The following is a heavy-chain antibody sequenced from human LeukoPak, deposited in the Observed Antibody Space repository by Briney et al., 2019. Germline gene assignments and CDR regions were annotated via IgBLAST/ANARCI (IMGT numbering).Heavy chain of an antibody. CDR2: IYSGGST. J-gene: IGHJ1*01. V-gene: IGHV3-53*01. CDR3: ATSQSTYYHDSSGNSEYFQH. Sequence: GGSLRLSCAASGFTVSSNYMSWVRQAPGKGLEWVSVIYSGGSTYYADSVKGRFTISSDNSKNTLYLQMNSLRAEDTAVYYCATSQSTYYHDSSGNSEYFQHWGQGTLVTVSS. D-gene: IGHD3-22*01. CDR1: GFTVSSNY.